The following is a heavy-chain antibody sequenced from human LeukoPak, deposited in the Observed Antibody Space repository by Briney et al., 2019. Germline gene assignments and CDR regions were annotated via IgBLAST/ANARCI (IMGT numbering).Heavy chain of an antibody. V-gene: IGHV4-38-2*02. Sequence: SETLSLTCTVSGYSISSGYYWGWIRQPPGKGLEWIGSIYHSGSTYYNASLKSRVTISVDTSKNQFSLKLSSVTAADTAVYYCARDLLVGAALYAFDIWGQGTMVTVSS. D-gene: IGHD1-26*01. J-gene: IGHJ3*02. CDR1: GYSISSGYY. CDR2: IYHSGST. CDR3: ARDLLVGAALYAFDI.